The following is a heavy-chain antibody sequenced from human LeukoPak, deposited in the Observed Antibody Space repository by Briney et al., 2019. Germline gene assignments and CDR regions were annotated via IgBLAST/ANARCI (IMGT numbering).Heavy chain of an antibody. V-gene: IGHV4-4*09. Sequence: SETLSLTCTVSGGSISSYYGSWIRQPPGKGLEWIGYIYTSGSTNYNPSLKSRVTISVDTSKNQFSLKLSSVTASDTAVYYCARGTPFGHAISQIDYYYYYYGMDVWGQGTTVTLSS. D-gene: IGHD5-12*01. CDR3: ARGTPFGHAISQIDYYYYYYGMDV. CDR2: IYTSGST. J-gene: IGHJ6*02. CDR1: GGSISSYY.